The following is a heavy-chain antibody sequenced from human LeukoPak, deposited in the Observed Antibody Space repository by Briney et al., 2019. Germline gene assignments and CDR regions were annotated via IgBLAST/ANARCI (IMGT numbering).Heavy chain of an antibody. CDR1: GGSISSYY. D-gene: IGHD5-18*01. CDR2: IYYSGST. CDR3: ARGDTAMAD. J-gene: IGHJ4*02. V-gene: IGHV4-59*12. Sequence: SETLSLTCTVSGGSISSYYWSWIRQPPGKGLEWIGYIYYSGSTYYNPSLKSRVTISVDTSKNQFSLKLSSVTAADTAVYYCARGDTAMADWGQGTLVTVSS.